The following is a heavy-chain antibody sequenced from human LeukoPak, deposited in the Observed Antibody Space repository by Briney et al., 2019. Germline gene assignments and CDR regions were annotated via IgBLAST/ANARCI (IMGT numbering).Heavy chain of an antibody. J-gene: IGHJ6*03. CDR3: ARSGAPNYYYYMDV. V-gene: IGHV4-39*07. CDR1: GGSISSGSYY. Sequence: SETLSLTCTVSGGSISSGSYYWSWIRQPAGKGLEWIGSIYYSGSTYYNPSLKSRVTISVDTSKNQFSLKLSSVTAADTAVYYRARSGAPNYYYYMDVWGKGTTVTVSS. CDR2: IYYSGST. D-gene: IGHD3-10*01.